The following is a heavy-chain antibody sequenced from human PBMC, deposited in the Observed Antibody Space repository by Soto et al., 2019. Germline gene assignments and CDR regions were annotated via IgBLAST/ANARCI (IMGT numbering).Heavy chain of an antibody. CDR1: GYAFTTYY. D-gene: IGHD4-17*01. CDR2: INPSDGST. J-gene: IGHJ4*02. Sequence: QVQLVQSGAEVKNPGASVKVSCEASGYAFTTYYLHWLRQARGQGLEWMGIINPSDGSTRYQQKFQDRVTMTRDTSTSTVYMELSSLRSEDTAVYYCARAVSTKTAPTDYWGQGTLVTVSS. CDR3: ARAVSTKTAPTDY. V-gene: IGHV1-46*01.